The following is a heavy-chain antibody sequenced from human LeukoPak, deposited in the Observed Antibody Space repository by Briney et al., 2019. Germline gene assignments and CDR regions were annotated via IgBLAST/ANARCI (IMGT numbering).Heavy chain of an antibody. CDR2: ISAYNGNT. CDR3: ARVVEARYYDSSGLFDY. Sequence: ASVKVSCKASGYTFTSYGISWVRQAPGQGLEWMGWISAYNGNTNYAQKLQGRVTMTTDTSTSTAYMELRSLRSDDTVVYYCARVVEARYYDSSGLFDYWGQGTLVTVSS. CDR1: GYTFTSYG. J-gene: IGHJ4*02. D-gene: IGHD3-22*01. V-gene: IGHV1-18*01.